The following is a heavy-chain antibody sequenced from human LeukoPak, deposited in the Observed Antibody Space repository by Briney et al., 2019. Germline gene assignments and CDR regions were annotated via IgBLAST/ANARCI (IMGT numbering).Heavy chain of an antibody. CDR3: ARRSSSGGYYFDY. CDR1: GYSFSSYW. V-gene: IGHV5-51*01. CDR2: IYPDDSDI. J-gene: IGHJ4*02. D-gene: IGHD3-16*01. Sequence: GESLKISCKGSGYSFSSYWIGWVRQMPGKGPEWMVIIYPDDSDIKYSPSFEGQVTISADKSNSTAYLQWSSLKASHTAMYYCARRSSSGGYYFDYWGQGTLVTVSS.